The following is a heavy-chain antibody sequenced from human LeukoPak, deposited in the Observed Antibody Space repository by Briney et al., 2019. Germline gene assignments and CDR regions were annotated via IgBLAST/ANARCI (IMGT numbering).Heavy chain of an antibody. CDR2: ISSSSSYI. V-gene: IGHV3-21*01. J-gene: IGHJ4*02. CDR1: GFTFSSYS. Sequence: GGSLRLSCAASGFTFSSYSMNWVRQAPGKGLEWVSSISSSSSYIYYADSVKGRFTISRDNAKNSLYLQMNSLRAEDTAVYYCARHDSIAAPWVYWGQGTLVTVSS. CDR3: ARHDSIAAPWVY. D-gene: IGHD6-6*01.